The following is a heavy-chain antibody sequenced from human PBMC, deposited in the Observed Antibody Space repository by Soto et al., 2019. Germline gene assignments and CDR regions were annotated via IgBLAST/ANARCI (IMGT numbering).Heavy chain of an antibody. V-gene: IGHV3-33*01. CDR2: IWYDGSNK. D-gene: IGHD6-13*01. J-gene: IGHJ4*02. Sequence: QPGGSLRLSCAASGFTFSSYGMHWVRQAPGKGLEWVAVIWYDGSNKYYADSVKGRFTISRDNSKNTLYLQMNSLRAEDTAVYYCARDPGRIAAEDDYWGQGTLVTVSS. CDR1: GFTFSSYG. CDR3: ARDPGRIAAEDDY.